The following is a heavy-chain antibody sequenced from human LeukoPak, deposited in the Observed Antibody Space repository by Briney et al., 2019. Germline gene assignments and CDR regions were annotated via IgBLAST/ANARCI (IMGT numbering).Heavy chain of an antibody. CDR2: ISGSGEST. J-gene: IGHJ4*02. CDR1: GFTFSSYA. D-gene: IGHD3-10*01. Sequence: PGGSLRLSCAASGFTFSSYAMSWVRKAPGKGLEWVSTISGSGESTYYADSVKGRFTISRDNSKNTLYLQMNSLRAEDTAVYYCAKWGSGSYYKGSFDYWGQGTLVTVSS. V-gene: IGHV3-23*01. CDR3: AKWGSGSYYKGSFDY.